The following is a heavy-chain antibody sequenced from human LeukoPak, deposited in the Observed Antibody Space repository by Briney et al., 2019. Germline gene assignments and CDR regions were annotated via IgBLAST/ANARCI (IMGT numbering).Heavy chain of an antibody. V-gene: IGHV3-11*01. CDR2: ISSSGSTI. Sequence: GGSLRLSCAASGFTFSDYYMSWIRQAPGKGLEWVSYISSSGSTIYYADSVKGRFTISRDNAKNSLYLQMNSLRAEDTAVYYCAREPYGDYSYYYYGMDVWGQGTTVTVSS. CDR3: AREPYGDYSYYYYGMDV. D-gene: IGHD4-17*01. CDR1: GFTFSDYY. J-gene: IGHJ6*02.